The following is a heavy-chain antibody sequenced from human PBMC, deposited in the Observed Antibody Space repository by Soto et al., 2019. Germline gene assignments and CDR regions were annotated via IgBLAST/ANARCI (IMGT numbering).Heavy chain of an antibody. CDR1: GGSISRYY. V-gene: IGHV4-59*01. CDR3: ARRYGSAFDI. Sequence: SDTLSVTCTVSGGSISRYYWSWIRQPPGKGLEWIGYIYYSGSTNYNPSLKSRVTISVDTSKNQFSLKLSSVTAADTAVYYCARRYGSAFDIWGQGTMVTVSS. CDR2: IYYSGST. J-gene: IGHJ3*02. D-gene: IGHD3-10*01.